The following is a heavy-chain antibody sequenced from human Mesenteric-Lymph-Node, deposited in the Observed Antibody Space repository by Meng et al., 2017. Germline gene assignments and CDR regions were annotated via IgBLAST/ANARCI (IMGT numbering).Heavy chain of an antibody. CDR3: ARGERTTGWFDP. J-gene: IGHJ5*02. V-gene: IGHV1-69*06. CDR2: IIPIFGTA. Sequence: VQLVQYGDEVKKPGSSVKVSCKAAGGTFSSYAISWVRQAPGQGLEWMGGIIPIFGTANYAQKFQGRVTITADKSTSTAYMELRRLRSEDTAVYYCARGERTTGWFDPWGQGALVTVSS. CDR1: GGTFSSYA. D-gene: IGHD1/OR15-1a*01.